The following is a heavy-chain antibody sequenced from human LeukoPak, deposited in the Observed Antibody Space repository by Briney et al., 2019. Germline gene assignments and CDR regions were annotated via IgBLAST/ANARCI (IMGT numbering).Heavy chain of an antibody. V-gene: IGHV3-21*01. CDR3: ARDLAPYYYDSSGYYSGPFDY. J-gene: IGHJ4*02. CDR2: ISSSSSYI. CDR1: GFTFSSYS. Sequence: KSGGSLRLSCAASGFTFSSYSMNWVRQVPGKGLEWVSSISSSSSYIYYADSVKGRFTISRDNAKNSLYLQMNSLRAEDTAVYYCARDLAPYYYDSSGYYSGPFDYWGQGTLVTVSS. D-gene: IGHD3-22*01.